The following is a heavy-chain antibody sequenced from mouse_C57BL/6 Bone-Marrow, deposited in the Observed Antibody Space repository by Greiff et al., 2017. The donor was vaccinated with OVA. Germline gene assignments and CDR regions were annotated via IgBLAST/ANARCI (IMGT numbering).Heavy chain of an antibody. CDR2: IDPENGDT. CDR1: GFNIKDDY. V-gene: IGHV14-4*01. D-gene: IGHD1-1*01. J-gene: IGHJ2*01. Sequence: EVKLQESGAELVRPGASVKLSCTASGFNIKDDYMHWVKQRPEQGLEWIGWIDPENGDTEYASKFQGKATITADTSSNTAYLQLSSLTSEDTAVYYCTTDITTVVATDYFDYWGQGTTLTVSS. CDR3: TTDITTVVATDYFDY.